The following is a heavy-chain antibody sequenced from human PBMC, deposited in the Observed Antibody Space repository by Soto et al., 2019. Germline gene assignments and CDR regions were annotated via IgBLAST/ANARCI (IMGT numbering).Heavy chain of an antibody. J-gene: IGHJ6*02. CDR1: GGSITSSKW. CDR3: ATTLSPYYNGMDV. CDR2: IYDSVTT. V-gene: IGHV4-4*02. Sequence: QLQLLESGPGLVKPSGTLSLTCGVSGGSITSSKWWNWVRQPPGKGLEWIGVIYDSVTTKYSPSLKSRVTIPVDKSKDQVSLRLPSVTAADTAVYFCATTLSPYYNGMDVWGQGAAVVVSS.